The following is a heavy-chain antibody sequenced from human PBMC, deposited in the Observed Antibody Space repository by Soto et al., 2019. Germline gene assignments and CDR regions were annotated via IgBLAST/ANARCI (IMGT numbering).Heavy chain of an antibody. D-gene: IGHD3-22*01. V-gene: IGHV3-21*01. CDR2: ISSSSSYI. J-gene: IGHJ6*02. CDR1: VFTFSSYS. Sequence: PGGSLRLSCAASVFTFSSYSMNWVRQAPGKGLEWVSSISSSSSYIYYADSVKGRFTISRDNAKNSLYLQMNSLRAEDTAVYYCARRPYYDSSGYYFHYYGMDVWGQGTTVTVSS. CDR3: ARRPYYDSSGYYFHYYGMDV.